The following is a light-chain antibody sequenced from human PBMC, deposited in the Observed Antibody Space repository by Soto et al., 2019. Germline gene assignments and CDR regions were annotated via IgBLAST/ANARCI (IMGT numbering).Light chain of an antibody. V-gene: IGKV1-39*01. CDR3: QQTYSAPHT. CDR1: QGIRND. CDR2: SAS. J-gene: IGKJ2*01. Sequence: DIQMTQSPSSLSASVGDRVTITCRASQGIRNDLGWYQQKPGKAPTLLIYSASSLQRGVPANFSGSGSGADFTLTISHVRPEDLATYYCQQTYSAPHTFGQGTKVEIK.